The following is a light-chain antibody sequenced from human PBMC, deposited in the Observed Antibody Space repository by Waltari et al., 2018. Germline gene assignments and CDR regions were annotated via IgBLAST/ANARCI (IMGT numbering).Light chain of an antibody. CDR2: DNN. J-gene: IGLJ3*02. Sequence: QSALTQPPSVSAAPGQKVTISCSGSSSDIGVSFVSWYQHLPGIAPKLLIYDNNARPSGIPDRLSGSKSGTSATLAITGLQTGDEADYYCKTWNPTLSAVVFGGGTKLTVL. CDR1: SSDIGVSF. CDR3: KTWNPTLSAVV. V-gene: IGLV1-51*01.